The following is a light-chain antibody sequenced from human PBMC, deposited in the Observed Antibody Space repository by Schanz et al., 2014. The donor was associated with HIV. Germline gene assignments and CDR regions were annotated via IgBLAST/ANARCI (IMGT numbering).Light chain of an antibody. V-gene: IGLV2-14*03. Sequence: QSALTQPASVSGSPGQSITISCSGASSDVGYSYYVSWYQQQPGRPPKLLIYDVSHRPSGISDRFSGSKSGNTASLTVSGLQAEDEADYYCCSFAGTIWVFGGGTKLTVL. CDR2: DVS. CDR3: CSFAGTIWV. CDR1: SSDVGYSYY. J-gene: IGLJ3*02.